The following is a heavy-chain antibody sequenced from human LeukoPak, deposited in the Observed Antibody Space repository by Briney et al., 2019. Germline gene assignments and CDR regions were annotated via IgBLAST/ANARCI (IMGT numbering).Heavy chain of an antibody. Sequence: GGSLRLSCAASGFSVTNAWMSWVRQAPGKGLEWVGRLKSKTDGGTTDFAAPVKGRFTMSRDNSKNTLYLQMNSLKTEDTAVYFCTTVRVSDYVWGTYRYSYFDYWGQGTLVTVSS. V-gene: IGHV3-15*01. CDR1: GFSVTNAW. D-gene: IGHD3-16*02. J-gene: IGHJ4*02. CDR2: LKSKTDGGTT. CDR3: TTVRVSDYVWGTYRYSYFDY.